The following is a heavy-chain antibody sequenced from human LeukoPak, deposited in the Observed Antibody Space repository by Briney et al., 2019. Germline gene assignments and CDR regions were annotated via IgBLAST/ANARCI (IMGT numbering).Heavy chain of an antibody. D-gene: IGHD4-17*01. CDR1: GGSISTSSYY. CDR3: ASLSLRGKNWFDP. CDR2: INHSGST. Sequence: PSETLSLTCTVSGGSISTSSYYWSWIRQPPGKGLEWIGEINHSGSTNYNPSLKSRVTISVDTSKNQFSLKLSSVTAADTAVYYCASLSLRGKNWFDPWGQGTLVTVSS. J-gene: IGHJ5*02. V-gene: IGHV4-39*07.